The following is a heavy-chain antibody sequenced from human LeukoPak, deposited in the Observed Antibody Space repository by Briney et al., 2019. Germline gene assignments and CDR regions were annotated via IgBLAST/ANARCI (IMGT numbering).Heavy chain of an antibody. V-gene: IGHV3-21*01. Sequence: GGSLRLSCAASGFTFSSYSMNWVRQAPGKGLEWVSSISSSSSYIYYADSVKGRFTISRDNAKNSLYLQMNSLRAEHTAVYYCARLVPIDWFDPWGQGTLVTVSS. J-gene: IGHJ5*02. CDR2: ISSSSSYI. CDR1: GFTFSSYS. CDR3: ARLVPIDWFDP. D-gene: IGHD6-13*01.